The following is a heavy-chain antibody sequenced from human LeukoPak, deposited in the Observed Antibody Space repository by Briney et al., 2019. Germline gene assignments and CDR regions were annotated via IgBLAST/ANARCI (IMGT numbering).Heavy chain of an antibody. CDR1: GGSISSSSYY. J-gene: IGHJ4*02. Sequence: SETLSLTCTVSGGSISSSSYYWGWIRQPPGKGLEWIGSIYYSGSTNYNPSLKSRITISVDTSKNQFSLKLSSVTAADTAVYYCARMSIAAAGTDFDYWGQGTLVTVSS. D-gene: IGHD6-13*01. CDR3: ARMSIAAAGTDFDY. V-gene: IGHV4-39*07. CDR2: IYYSGST.